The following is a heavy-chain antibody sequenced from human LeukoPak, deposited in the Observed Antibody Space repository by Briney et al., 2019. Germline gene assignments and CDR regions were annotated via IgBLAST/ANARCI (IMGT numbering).Heavy chain of an antibody. Sequence: GGSLRLSCAASGFTFSSYAMHWVRQAPGKGLEWVAVISYDGSNKYYADSVKGRFTISRDNSKNTLYLQMNSLRAEDTAVYYCAREALYSSSWFYYYYGMDVWSQGTTVTVSS. D-gene: IGHD6-13*01. J-gene: IGHJ6*02. V-gene: IGHV3-30*04. CDR1: GFTFSSYA. CDR2: ISYDGSNK. CDR3: AREALYSSSWFYYYYGMDV.